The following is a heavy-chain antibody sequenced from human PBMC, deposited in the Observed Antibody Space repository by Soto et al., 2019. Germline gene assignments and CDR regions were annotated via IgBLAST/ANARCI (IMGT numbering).Heavy chain of an antibody. V-gene: IGHV2-5*02. CDR2: IYWDDDK. J-gene: IGHJ4*02. Sequence: QITLKESGPPLVKPTQTLTLTCSFSGFSLSTSGVGVGWIRQSPGKALEWLGLIYWDDDKYYSPSLKSRLTISKDTSKNQVVLTMTNMDPVDTATYYCAHSARMRGYFDYWGQGTLVTVSS. CDR1: GFSLSTSGVG. CDR3: AHSARMRGYFDY.